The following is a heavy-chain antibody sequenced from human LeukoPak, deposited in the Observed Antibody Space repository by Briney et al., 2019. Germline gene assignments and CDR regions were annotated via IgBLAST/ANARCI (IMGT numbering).Heavy chain of an antibody. CDR2: ISAYNGNT. D-gene: IGHD1-26*01. CDR3: ARDLGWELLHYFDY. J-gene: IGHJ4*02. Sequence: ASVKVSCRASGYTFTSYGISWVRQAPGQGLEWMGWISAYNGNTNYAQKLQGRVTMTTDTSTSTAYMELRSLRSDDTAVYYCARDLGWELLHYFDYWGQGTLVTVSS. CDR1: GYTFTSYG. V-gene: IGHV1-18*01.